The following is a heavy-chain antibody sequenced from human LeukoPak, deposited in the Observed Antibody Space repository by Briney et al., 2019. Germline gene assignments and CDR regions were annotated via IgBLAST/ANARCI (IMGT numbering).Heavy chain of an antibody. Sequence: PSETLSLTCTVSGGSIRSSSYYWGWIRQPPGKGLEWIGCIYYTGSTYYNPSLKSRVTISVDTSKNQFSLKLSSVTAADTAVYYCARAAFGYYGSGSYYKSGFDYWGQGTLVTVSS. CDR1: GGSIRSSSYY. CDR3: ARAAFGYYGSGSYYKSGFDY. J-gene: IGHJ4*02. D-gene: IGHD3-10*01. CDR2: IYYTGST. V-gene: IGHV4-39*01.